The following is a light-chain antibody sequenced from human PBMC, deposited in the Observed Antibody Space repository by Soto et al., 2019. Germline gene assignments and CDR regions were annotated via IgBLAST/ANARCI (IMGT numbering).Light chain of an antibody. CDR3: QQRSNWPGT. J-gene: IGKJ1*01. CDR1: QSVSSY. CDR2: DAS. V-gene: IGKV3-11*01. Sequence: EIVLTQSPATLSLSPGERATLSCRASQSVSSYLAWYQQKPGQAPRLLIYDASNRATGIPARFSGSGSGTDFXLTISSLEPEDFAVYYCQQRSNWPGTFGQGTKVEIK.